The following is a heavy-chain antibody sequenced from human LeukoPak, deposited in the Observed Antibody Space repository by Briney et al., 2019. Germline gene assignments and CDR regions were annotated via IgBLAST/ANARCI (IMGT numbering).Heavy chain of an antibody. V-gene: IGHV4-59*01. Sequence: SETLSLTCIVSGGSISNYYWSWFRQPPGEGLEWIGYIYQSGATSYNPSLRSRVTISIDMSKNQFSLKLSSVTAADTAVYYCARDYYDSSGYSIDAFDIWGQGTMVTVSS. D-gene: IGHD3-22*01. CDR1: GGSISNYY. CDR2: IYQSGAT. CDR3: ARDYYDSSGYSIDAFDI. J-gene: IGHJ3*02.